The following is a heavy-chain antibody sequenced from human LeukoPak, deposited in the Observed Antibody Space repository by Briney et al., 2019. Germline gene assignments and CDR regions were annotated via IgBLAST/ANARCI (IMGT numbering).Heavy chain of an antibody. CDR2: ISADGINA. D-gene: IGHD5-24*01. CDR3: ARVKGYNRAFDI. J-gene: IGHJ3*02. CDR1: GFTFSSYW. Sequence: GGSLRLSCAASGFTFSSYWMHWVRQAPGKGLVWVSRISADGINAHYADSVKGRFTISRDNAENTLYLQMNSLRAEDTALYYCARVKGYNRAFDIWGQGTMVTVSS. V-gene: IGHV3-74*01.